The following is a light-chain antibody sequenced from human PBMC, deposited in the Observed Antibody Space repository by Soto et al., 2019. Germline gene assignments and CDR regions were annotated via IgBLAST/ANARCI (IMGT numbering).Light chain of an antibody. V-gene: IGLV2-11*01. J-gene: IGLJ3*02. CDR1: TNDIGDHNY. CDR2: DVN. CDR3: CSYAGSYSWV. Sequence: QSALTQPASVSGSPGQSITISCTGTTNDIGDHNYVSWYQQHPGKAPQLMIYDVNKRPSGVPDRFSGSKSGNTASLTISGLQAEDESDYYCCSYAGSYSWVFGGGTKLTVL.